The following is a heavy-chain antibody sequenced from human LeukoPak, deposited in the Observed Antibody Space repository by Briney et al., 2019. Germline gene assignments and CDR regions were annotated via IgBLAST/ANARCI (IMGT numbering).Heavy chain of an antibody. CDR1: GGSISSGGYS. CDR2: INHSGST. J-gene: IGHJ4*02. CDR3: ARFWGAAGTKFDY. Sequence: SETLSLTCAVSGGSISSGGYSWSWIRQPPGKGLEWIGEINHSGSTNYNPSLKSRVTISVDTSKNQFSLKLSSVTAADTAVYYCARFWGAAGTKFDYWGQGTLVTVSS. V-gene: IGHV4-34*01. D-gene: IGHD6-13*01.